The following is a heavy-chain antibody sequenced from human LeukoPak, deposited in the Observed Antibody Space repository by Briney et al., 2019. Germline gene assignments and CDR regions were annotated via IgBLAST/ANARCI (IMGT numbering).Heavy chain of an antibody. V-gene: IGHV4-39*07. D-gene: IGHD1-1*01. Sequence: PSETLSLTCTVSGGSIRSSSYYWGWIRQPPGKGLEWIGSIYYSGSTYYNPSLKSRVTISVDTSKNQFSLKLSSVTAADTAVYYCAREGLGSGPNWKALGIDIWGQGTMVTVSS. CDR2: IYYSGST. J-gene: IGHJ3*02. CDR1: GGSIRSSSYY. CDR3: AREGLGSGPNWKALGIDI.